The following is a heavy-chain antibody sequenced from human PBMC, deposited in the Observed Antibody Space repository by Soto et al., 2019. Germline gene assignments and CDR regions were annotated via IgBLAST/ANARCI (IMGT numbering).Heavy chain of an antibody. CDR2: ISSSSSYI. CDR3: ASCPTAVDDYYYYGMDV. V-gene: IGHV3-21*01. CDR1: GFTFSSYS. D-gene: IGHD6-19*01. Sequence: GGSLRLSCAASGFTFSSYSMNWVRQAPGKGLEWVSSISSSSSYIYYADSVKGRFTISRDNAKNSLYLQMNSLRAEDTAVYYCASCPTAVDDYYYYGMDVWGQGTTVTVS. J-gene: IGHJ6*02.